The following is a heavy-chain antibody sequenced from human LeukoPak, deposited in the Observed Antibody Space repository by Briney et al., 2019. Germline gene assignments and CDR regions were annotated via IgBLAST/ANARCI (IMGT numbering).Heavy chain of an antibody. Sequence: RSGGSLRLSCAASGFTFSSYAMSWVRQAPGKGLEWVSAISGSGGSTYYADSVKGRFTISRDNSKNTLYLQMNSLRAEDTAVYYCAKGNQFRVATSAAYFDYWGQGTLVTVSS. CDR3: AKGNQFRVATSAAYFDY. CDR2: ISGSGGST. V-gene: IGHV3-23*01. CDR1: GFTFSSYA. J-gene: IGHJ4*02. D-gene: IGHD5-24*01.